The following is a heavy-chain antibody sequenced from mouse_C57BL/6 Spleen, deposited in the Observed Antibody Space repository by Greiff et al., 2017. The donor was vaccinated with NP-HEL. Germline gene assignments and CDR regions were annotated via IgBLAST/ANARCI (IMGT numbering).Heavy chain of an antibody. J-gene: IGHJ1*03. Sequence: QVQLQQSGAELVRPGTSVKVSCKASGYAFTNYLIEWVTQRPGQGLEWIGVINPGGGGTNYTEKFKGKATLTAAKSSNTSYMQLSSLTSEDSAVYFCARDGSSGRYFDVWGTGTTVTVSS. CDR1: GYAFTNYL. D-gene: IGHD1-3*01. CDR3: ARDGSSGRYFDV. V-gene: IGHV1-54*01. CDR2: INPGGGGT.